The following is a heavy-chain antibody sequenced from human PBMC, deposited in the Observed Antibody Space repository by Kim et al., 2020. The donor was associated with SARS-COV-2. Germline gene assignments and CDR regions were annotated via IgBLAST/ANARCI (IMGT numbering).Heavy chain of an antibody. D-gene: IGHD4-17*01. V-gene: IGHV3-48*02. J-gene: IGHJ1*01. CDR1: GFTFSSYS. Sequence: GGSLRLSCAASGFTFSSYSMNWVRQAPGKGLEWVSYISSSSSTIYYADSVKGRFTISRDNAKKTLYLQMNSLRDEYTAVYYCAWSPYGDYEAGYLQLWGQGTLVTLSS. CDR2: ISSSSSTI. CDR3: AWSPYGDYEAGYLQL.